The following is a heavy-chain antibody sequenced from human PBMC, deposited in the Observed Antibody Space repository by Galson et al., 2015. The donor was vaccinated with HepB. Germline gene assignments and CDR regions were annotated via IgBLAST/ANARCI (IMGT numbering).Heavy chain of an antibody. V-gene: IGHV1-18*01. CDR3: ARGALVAVVNANLNNWFDP. J-gene: IGHJ5*02. CDR1: GYTFSSYS. D-gene: IGHD2-15*01. CDR2: ISAYRSST. Sequence: SVKVSCKASGYTFSSYSIAWVRQAPGQGLEWMGWISAYRSSTNYAQKLQGRVTMTTETSTATAYMELRSLTYDDTAAYYCARGALVAVVNANLNNWFDPWGQGTLVTVSS.